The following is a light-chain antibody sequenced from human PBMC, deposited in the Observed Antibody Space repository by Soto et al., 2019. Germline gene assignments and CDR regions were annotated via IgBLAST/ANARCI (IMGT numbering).Light chain of an antibody. Sequence: EIVMTQSPATLSVSPGERATLSCRASPSVSSNLAWYQQKPGQAPRLLIYGASTRATGIPARFSGSGSGTDFTLTISSLEPEDFAVYYCQQRSNWPSITFGQGTRLEIK. CDR3: QQRSNWPSIT. CDR2: GAS. CDR1: PSVSSN. V-gene: IGKV3-15*01. J-gene: IGKJ5*01.